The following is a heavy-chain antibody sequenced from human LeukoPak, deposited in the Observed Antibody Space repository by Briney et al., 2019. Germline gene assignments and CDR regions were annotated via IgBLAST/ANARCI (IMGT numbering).Heavy chain of an antibody. D-gene: IGHD4-23*01. J-gene: IGHJ3*02. CDR2: INPHSGGA. CDR3: ARFEDYGGNRDVFDT. V-gene: IGHV1-2*02. CDR1: GYTFTAYY. Sequence: ASVKVSCKASGYTFTAYYINWVRQAPGQGLEWMGWINPHSGGAVYAQGFQSRVTMTRDTSISTAYMELSRLRSDDTAVYYCARFEDYGGNRDVFDTWGQGTMVTVSS.